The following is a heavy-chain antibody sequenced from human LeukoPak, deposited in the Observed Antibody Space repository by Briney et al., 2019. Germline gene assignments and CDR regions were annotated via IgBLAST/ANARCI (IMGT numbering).Heavy chain of an antibody. Sequence: GSLRLSCAASGFTFSSYSMNWVRQPPGKGLEWIGYIYYSGSTNYNPSLKSRVTISVDTSKNQFSLKLSSVTAADTAVYYCARMGTPKNHYGMDVWGQGTTVTVSS. J-gene: IGHJ6*02. CDR1: GFTFSSYS. D-gene: IGHD7-27*01. CDR3: ARMGTPKNHYGMDV. CDR2: IYYSGST. V-gene: IGHV4-59*01.